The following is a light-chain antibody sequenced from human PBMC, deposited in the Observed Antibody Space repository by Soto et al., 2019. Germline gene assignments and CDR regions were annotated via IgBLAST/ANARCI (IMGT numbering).Light chain of an antibody. Sequence: EIVLPQSSGTLSLSPGERATLSCRASQSVSSSYLAWYQQKPGQAPRLLIYGASSRATGIPDRFSGSGSGTDFTLTISRLEPEDFAVYYCQQYGSSPWTFGQGTKVDI. V-gene: IGKV3-20*01. CDR2: GAS. CDR1: QSVSSSY. CDR3: QQYGSSPWT. J-gene: IGKJ1*01.